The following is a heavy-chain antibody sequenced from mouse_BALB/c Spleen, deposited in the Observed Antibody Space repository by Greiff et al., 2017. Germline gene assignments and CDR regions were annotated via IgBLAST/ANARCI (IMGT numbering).Heavy chain of an antibody. CDR2: IDTSDSYT. Sequence: QVQLQQPGAELVRPGASVKLSCKASGYTFTSYWINWVKQRPGQGLEWIGAIDTSDSYTSYNQKFKGKATLTVDESSSTAYMQLSSLTSEDSAVYYCARSPDYYAMDYWGQGTSVTVSS. CDR1: GYTFTSYW. V-gene: IGHV1-69*02. J-gene: IGHJ4*01. CDR3: ARSPDYYAMDY.